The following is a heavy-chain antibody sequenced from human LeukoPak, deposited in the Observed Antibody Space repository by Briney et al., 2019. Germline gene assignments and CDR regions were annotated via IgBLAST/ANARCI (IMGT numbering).Heavy chain of an antibody. V-gene: IGHV1-8*03. CDR3: ARRVLLYDILTADSRYYYYYMDV. CDR1: GYTFTSYD. CDR2: MNPNSGNT. J-gene: IGHJ6*03. D-gene: IGHD3-9*01. Sequence: ASVKVSCKASGYTFTSYDINWVRQATGQGLEWMGWMNPNSGNTGYAQKFQGRVTITRNTSISTAYMELSSLRSEDTAVYYCARRVLLYDILTADSRYYYYYMDVWGRGTTVTISS.